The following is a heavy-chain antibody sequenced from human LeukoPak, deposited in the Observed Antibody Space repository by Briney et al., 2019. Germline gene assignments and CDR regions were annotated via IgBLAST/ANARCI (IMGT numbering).Heavy chain of an antibody. D-gene: IGHD3-22*01. CDR1: GGSISSSSYY. J-gene: IGHJ4*02. CDR3: AGNYYYDSSGFFGATDY. CDR2: IYYSGSP. Sequence: SETLSLTCTVSGGSISSSSYYWGWIRQPPGKGLEWIGSIYYSGSPYYNPSLKSRVTISVDTSKNQFSLKLSSVTAADTAVYYCAGNYYYDSSGFFGATDYWGQGTLVTVSS. V-gene: IGHV4-39*01.